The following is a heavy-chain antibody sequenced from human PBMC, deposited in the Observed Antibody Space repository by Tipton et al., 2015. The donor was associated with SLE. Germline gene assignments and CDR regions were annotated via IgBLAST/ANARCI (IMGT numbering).Heavy chain of an antibody. Sequence: TLSLTCIVSGDSISSSSYYWGWIRQPPGKGPEWIGHTYHSGSTNYNPSLKSRVTISVDTSKNQFSLKLSSVTAADTAVYYCARGGHSNHYCFDYWGQGTLVTVSS. D-gene: IGHD6-13*01. J-gene: IGHJ4*02. CDR1: GDSISSSSYY. V-gene: IGHV4-61*05. CDR2: TYHSGST. CDR3: ARGGHSNHYCFDY.